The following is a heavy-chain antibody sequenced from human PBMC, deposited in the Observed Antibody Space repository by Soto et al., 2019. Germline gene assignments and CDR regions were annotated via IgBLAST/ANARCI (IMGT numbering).Heavy chain of an antibody. J-gene: IGHJ3*02. CDR2: ICYSGST. CDR3: ARDSYDILTGYADAFDI. D-gene: IGHD3-9*01. V-gene: IGHV4-59*12. CDR1: GGSISSYY. Sequence: SETLSLTCTVSGGSISSYYWSWIRQPPGKGLEWIGYICYSGSTNYNPSLKSRVTISVDTSKKQFSLKLSSVTAADTAVYYCARDSYDILTGYADAFDIWGQGTMVTVSS.